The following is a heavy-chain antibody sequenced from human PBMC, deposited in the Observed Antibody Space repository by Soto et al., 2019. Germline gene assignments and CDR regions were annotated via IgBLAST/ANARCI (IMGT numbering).Heavy chain of an antibody. D-gene: IGHD6-19*01. J-gene: IGHJ4*02. Sequence: SETQSLTCDVSGSTITTYDWSWIRQAPGKGLEWIGNVYHTGSTDYNSSLRSRVTISVDTSKNQFSLNMNSVTAADTAVYYCARRLFGSGWTLDSWGQGALVTVSS. CDR2: VYHTGST. CDR1: GSTITTYD. V-gene: IGHV4-59*13. CDR3: ARRLFGSGWTLDS.